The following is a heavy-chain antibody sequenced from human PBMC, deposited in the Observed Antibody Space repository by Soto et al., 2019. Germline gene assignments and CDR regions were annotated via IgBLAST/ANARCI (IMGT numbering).Heavy chain of an antibody. CDR1: GFTFRSYA. Sequence: VHLLESGGALVQPGGSLRLSCEASGFTFRSYAMSWVRQAPGKGLEWVSAISDNGGNTYYPDSVMGRFTISRDNSKNTLFLQMNSVRAEDTAVYYCAKDFSYDSSGVLDYWGQGTLVTVSS. J-gene: IGHJ4*02. V-gene: IGHV3-23*01. D-gene: IGHD3-22*01. CDR2: ISDNGGNT. CDR3: AKDFSYDSSGVLDY.